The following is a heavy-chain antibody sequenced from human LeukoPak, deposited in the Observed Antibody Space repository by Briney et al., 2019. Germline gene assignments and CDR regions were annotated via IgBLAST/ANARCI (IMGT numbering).Heavy chain of an antibody. D-gene: IGHD3-3*01. CDR2: IYSGGST. CDR1: GFTVSSNY. CDR3: AKALNYDFWSGYPNTEYYFDY. Sequence: PGGSLRLSCAASGFTVSSNYMSWVRQAPGKGLEWVSVIYSGGSTYYADSVKGRFTISRHNSKNTLYLQMNSLRAEDTAVYYCAKALNYDFWSGYPNTEYYFDYWGQGTLVTVSS. V-gene: IGHV3-53*04. J-gene: IGHJ4*02.